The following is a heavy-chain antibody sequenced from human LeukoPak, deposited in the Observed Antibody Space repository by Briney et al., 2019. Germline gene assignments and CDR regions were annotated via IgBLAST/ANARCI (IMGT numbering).Heavy chain of an antibody. CDR1: GGSISSGDYY. Sequence: PSETLSLTCTVSGGSISSGDYYWSWIRQPPGKGLEWIGYIYYSGSTNYNPSLKSRVTISVDTSKNQFSLKLSSVTAADTAVYYCARVLTDIVAMKRERFDYWGQGTLVTVSS. J-gene: IGHJ4*02. CDR3: ARVLTDIVAMKRERFDY. V-gene: IGHV4-30-4*01. D-gene: IGHD5-12*01. CDR2: IYYSGST.